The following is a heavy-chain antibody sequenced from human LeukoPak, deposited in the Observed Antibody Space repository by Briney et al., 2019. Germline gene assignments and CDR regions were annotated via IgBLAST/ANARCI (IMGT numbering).Heavy chain of an antibody. CDR2: FDPEDGET. CDR3: ATLSYSSSSQGW. Sequence: GASVKVSCKVSGYALTELSMHWVRQAPGKGLEWMGGFDPEDGETIYAQKFQGRVTMTEDTSTDAAYMELSSLRSEDTAVYYCATLSYSSSSQGWWGQGTLVTVSS. V-gene: IGHV1-24*01. J-gene: IGHJ4*02. CDR1: GYALTELS. D-gene: IGHD6-13*01.